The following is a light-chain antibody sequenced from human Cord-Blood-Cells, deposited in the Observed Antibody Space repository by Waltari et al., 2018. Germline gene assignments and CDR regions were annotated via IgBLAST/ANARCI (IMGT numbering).Light chain of an antibody. J-gene: IGKJ2*01. CDR1: QSVSSY. Sequence: EIVFTKSQPTLSFAPGARATLSCRASQSVSSYLAWYQQKPGQAPRLLIYDASNRATGIPARFSGSGSGTDFTLTISSLEPEDFAVYYCQQRSNWPYTFGQGTKLEIK. V-gene: IGKV3-11*01. CDR2: DAS. CDR3: QQRSNWPYT.